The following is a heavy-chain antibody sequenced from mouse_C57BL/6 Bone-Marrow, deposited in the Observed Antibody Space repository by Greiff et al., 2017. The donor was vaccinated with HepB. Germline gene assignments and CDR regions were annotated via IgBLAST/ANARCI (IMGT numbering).Heavy chain of an antibody. CDR1: GFTFSSYG. D-gene: IGHD2-10*01. CDR2: ISSGGSYT. J-gene: IGHJ2*01. V-gene: IGHV5-6*01. Sequence: EVKLMESGGDLVKPGGSLKLSCAASGFTFSSYGMSWVRQTPDKRLEWVATISSGGSYTYYPDSVKGRFTISRYNAKNTLYLQMSSLKSEDTAMYYCARHDPLLYYFDYWGQGTTLTVSS. CDR3: ARHDPLLYYFDY.